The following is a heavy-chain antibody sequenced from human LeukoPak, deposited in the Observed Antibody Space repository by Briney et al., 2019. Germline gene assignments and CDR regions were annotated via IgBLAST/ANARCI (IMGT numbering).Heavy chain of an antibody. D-gene: IGHD3-10*01. J-gene: IGHJ3*02. CDR2: IYPGDSDT. CDR1: GYSFTSYW. V-gene: IGHV5-51*01. CDR3: ARHTYYYGSGTSRTFDI. Sequence: GESLKISCKGSGYSFTSYWIGWVRQMPGKGLEWMGIIYPGDSDTRYSPSFQGQVTISADKSISTAYLQWSSLKASDTAMYYCARHTYYYGSGTSRTFDIWGQGTMVTVSS.